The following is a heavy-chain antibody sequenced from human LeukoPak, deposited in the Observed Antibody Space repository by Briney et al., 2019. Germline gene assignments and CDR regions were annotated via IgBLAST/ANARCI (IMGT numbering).Heavy chain of an antibody. V-gene: IGHV4-61*02. CDR1: GGSISSGSYD. Sequence: PSQTLSLTCTVSGGSISSGSYDWSRIRQPAGKGLKWIGRIYTSGSTNYNPSLKSRVTISVDTSKNQFSLKLSSVTAADTAVYYCARDLGYDYVWGTPPTVIWGQGTLVTVSS. J-gene: IGHJ4*02. CDR3: ARDLGYDYVWGTPPTVI. D-gene: IGHD3-16*01. CDR2: IYTSGST.